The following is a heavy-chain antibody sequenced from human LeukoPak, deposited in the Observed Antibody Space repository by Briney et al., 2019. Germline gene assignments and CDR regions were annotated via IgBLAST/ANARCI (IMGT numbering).Heavy chain of an antibody. Sequence: GRSLRLSCAASGFTFSSYGMHWVRQAPGKGLEWVAVISYDGSNNYYADSVKGRFTISRDNSKNTLYLQMNSPRAEDTAVYYCAKSYVKQYYYDSSGYYLDYWGQGTLVTVSS. CDR2: ISYDGSNN. V-gene: IGHV3-30*18. CDR3: AKSYVKQYYYDSSGYYLDY. J-gene: IGHJ4*02. CDR1: GFTFSSYG. D-gene: IGHD3-22*01.